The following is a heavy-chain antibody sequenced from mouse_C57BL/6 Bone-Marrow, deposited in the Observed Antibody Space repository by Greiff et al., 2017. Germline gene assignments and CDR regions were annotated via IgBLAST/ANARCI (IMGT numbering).Heavy chain of an antibody. Sequence: EVQVVESGGGLVQSGRSLRLSCATSGFTFSDFYMEWVRQAPGKGLEWIAASRNKANDYTTEYSASVKGRFIVSRDTSTSILYLQINALRAEDTAMYYCARDGYGADGSWFAYWGQGTLVTVSA. CDR1: GFTFSDFY. CDR3: ARDGYGADGSWFAY. J-gene: IGHJ3*01. D-gene: IGHD1-1*02. CDR2: SRNKANDYTT. V-gene: IGHV7-1*01.